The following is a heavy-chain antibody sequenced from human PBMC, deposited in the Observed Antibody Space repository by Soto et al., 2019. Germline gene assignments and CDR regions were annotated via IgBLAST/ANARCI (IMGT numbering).Heavy chain of an antibody. CDR1: GGSFSGNY. J-gene: IGHJ4*02. Sequence: QVQLQQWGAGLLKPSETLSLTCAVYGGSFSGNYWSWIRQPPGKGLEWIGEINHSGSTNYNPSLKSRVTISVDTSKNQFSLKLSSVTAADTAVYYCARGPVVVVADKHLDYWGQGTLVTVSS. CDR3: ARGPVVVVADKHLDY. D-gene: IGHD2-15*01. CDR2: INHSGST. V-gene: IGHV4-34*01.